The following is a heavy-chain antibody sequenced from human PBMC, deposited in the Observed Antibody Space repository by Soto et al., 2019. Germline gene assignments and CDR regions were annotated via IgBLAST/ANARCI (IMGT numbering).Heavy chain of an antibody. V-gene: IGHV5-51*01. Sequence: PGESLKISCKGSGYSFTSYWIGWVRQMPGKGLEWMGIIYPGDSDTRYSPSFQGQVTISADKSISTAYLQWSSLKASDTAMYYCARQSIGAYCGGDCSLYYFDYWGQGTLVTVSS. CDR1: GYSFTSYW. J-gene: IGHJ4*02. D-gene: IGHD2-21*02. CDR2: IYPGDSDT. CDR3: ARQSIGAYCGGDCSLYYFDY.